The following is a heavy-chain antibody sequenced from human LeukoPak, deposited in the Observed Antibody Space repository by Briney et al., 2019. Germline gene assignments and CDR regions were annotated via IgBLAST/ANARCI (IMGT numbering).Heavy chain of an antibody. V-gene: IGHV5-51*01. CDR2: IYPGASDT. Sequence: GESLKISCKTSGFTFINYWIGWVRQMPGKGLEWMGTIYPGASDTKYSPSFQGQVTISADKSINVAYLRWSSLKASDTAIYYCARIGPTPHLNYFDSSSGFDFWGQGTLVTVSS. D-gene: IGHD3-22*01. CDR1: GFTFINYW. J-gene: IGHJ4*02. CDR3: ARIGPTPHLNYFDSSSGFDF.